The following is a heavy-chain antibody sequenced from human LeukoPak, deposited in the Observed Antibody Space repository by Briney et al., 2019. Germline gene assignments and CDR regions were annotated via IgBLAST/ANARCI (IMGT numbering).Heavy chain of an antibody. J-gene: IGHJ4*02. Sequence: GGSLRLSCAASGFTFSSYGVSWVRQAPGKGLEWVSGISGSGHRTYYADSVKGRFTISRDNSKSTLYMQMNSLRAEDTAVYYCAKDWGEYFDYVWGSFTSFDSWGQGTLVTVSS. CDR2: ISGSGHRT. CDR1: GFTFSSYG. V-gene: IGHV3-23*01. D-gene: IGHD3-16*01. CDR3: AKDWGEYFDYVWGSFTSFDS.